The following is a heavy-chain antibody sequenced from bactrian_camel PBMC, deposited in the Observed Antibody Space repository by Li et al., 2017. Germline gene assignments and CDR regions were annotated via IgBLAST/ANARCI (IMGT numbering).Heavy chain of an antibody. V-gene: IGHV3S54*01. CDR3: AYDYVRFGATCRSQRLWQY. Sequence: HVQLVESGGGSVQAGGSLRLSCTDSGPTYGKYCMGRFRQAPGTEREEVAGIYTGADGPPYYGDSVKGRFTISQDKAKKTVYLQMNSLESADTGMYYCAYDYVRFGATCRSQRLWQYWGQGTQVTVS. CDR2: IYTGADGPP. J-gene: IGHJ4*01. CDR1: GPTYGKYC. D-gene: IGHD7*01.